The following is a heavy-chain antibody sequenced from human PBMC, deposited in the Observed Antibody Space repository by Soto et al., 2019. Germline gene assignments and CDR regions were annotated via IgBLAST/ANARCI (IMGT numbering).Heavy chain of an antibody. V-gene: IGHV4-59*01. J-gene: IGHJ4*01. CDR2: VHYSGTT. Sequence: SETLSLTCTVSGGSISTYYWTWIRQPPGKGLEWIGYVHYSGTTNYNPSLKSRVTMSVDTSKNQFSLKLTSVTAADTAVYYCARVGSSWFSPYFDYWGHGALVTVSS. D-gene: IGHD6-13*01. CDR1: GGSISTYY. CDR3: ARVGSSWFSPYFDY.